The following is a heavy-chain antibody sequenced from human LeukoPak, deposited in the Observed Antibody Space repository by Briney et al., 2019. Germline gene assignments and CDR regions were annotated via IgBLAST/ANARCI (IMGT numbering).Heavy chain of an antibody. D-gene: IGHD6-6*01. J-gene: IGHJ1*01. CDR2: IHHSKSS. CDR1: GDSITSDKW. CDR3: ARGGAARLHFQN. V-gene: IGHV4-4*02. Sequence: PSGTLSLTCAVSGDSITSDKWWTWVRQPPGKGLEWIGEIHHSKSSNYYPSLKSRVTISVDTSKNQFSLNLNSVTAADTAVYYCARGGAARLHFQNWGQGTLVTVSS.